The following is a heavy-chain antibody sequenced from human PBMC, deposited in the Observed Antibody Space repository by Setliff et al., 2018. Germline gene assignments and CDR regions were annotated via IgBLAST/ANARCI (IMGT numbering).Heavy chain of an antibody. D-gene: IGHD3-22*01. Sequence: GGSLRLSCTASGFTFRKHALAWVRQAPGKGLQWVSSVSGSGMTRDYTDSVKGRFTVSRDSSQNKIHLQMDSLRAEDTGKYFCARTDSDSYYPYYFDFWGQGVLVTVSS. CDR1: GFTFRKHA. J-gene: IGHJ4*02. CDR2: VSGSGMTR. V-gene: IGHV3-23*01. CDR3: ARTDSDSYYPYYFDF.